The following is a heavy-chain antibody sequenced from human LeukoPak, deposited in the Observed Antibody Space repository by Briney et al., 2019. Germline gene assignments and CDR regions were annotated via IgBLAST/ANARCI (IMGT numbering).Heavy chain of an antibody. CDR2: IKQDGSEK. CDR3: ARDLLYGCITSCYCGEGAGVDY. J-gene: IGHJ4*02. D-gene: IGHD2-2*01. CDR1: GFTFSSYW. V-gene: IGHV3-7*01. Sequence: HPRGSLRLSCAASGFTFSSYWMSWVRQAPGKGLEWVANIKQDGSEKYYVDSVKGRFTISTDNAKNSLYLQMNRLRAEDAAVYHGARDLLYGCITSCYCGEGAGVDYWGEGTLVTVSS.